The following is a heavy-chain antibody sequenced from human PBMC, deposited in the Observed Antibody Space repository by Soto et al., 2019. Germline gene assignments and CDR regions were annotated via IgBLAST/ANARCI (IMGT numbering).Heavy chain of an antibody. V-gene: IGHV3-53*02. CDR1: GFSVSSNY. CDR2: IYSGDSA. CDR3: ARVQSSGYYYYFDY. J-gene: IGHJ4*02. D-gene: IGHD3-22*01. Sequence: EVQLVETGGGLIQPGGSLRLSCAASGFSVSSNYMSWVRQAPGKGLEWVSVIYSGDSAFYADSVKGRFTISRDNSKNTLYLQMNSLRAEDTAVYYCARVQSSGYYYYFDYWGQGTLVTVSS.